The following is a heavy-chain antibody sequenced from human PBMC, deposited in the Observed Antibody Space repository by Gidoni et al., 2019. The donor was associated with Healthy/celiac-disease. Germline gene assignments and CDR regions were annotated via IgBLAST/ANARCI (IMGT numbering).Heavy chain of an antibody. CDR2: IDWDDDK. Sequence: QVTLRESGPALVKPTQTLTLTCTVSGISLSTSGMCVSWVRQPPGKALEWLALIDWDDDKYYSTSLKTRLTISKATSKNQVVLTMPNMDPVDTATYYCARTYSGSHPFDYWGQGTLVTVSS. D-gene: IGHD1-26*01. CDR1: GISLSTSGMC. V-gene: IGHV2-70*20. CDR3: ARTYSGSHPFDY. J-gene: IGHJ4*02.